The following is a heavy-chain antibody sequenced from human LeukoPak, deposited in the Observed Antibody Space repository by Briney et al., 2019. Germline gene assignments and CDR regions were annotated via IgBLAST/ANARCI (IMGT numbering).Heavy chain of an antibody. V-gene: IGHV7-4-1*02. CDR1: GYTFTGYY. Sequence: ASVKVSCKASGYTFTGYYMHWVRQAPGQGLEWMGWINTNTGNPTYAQGFTGRFVFSLDTSVSTAYLQISSLKAEDTAVYYCARDMGSMVRGVMAYYYYYYYMDVWGKGTTVTVSS. CDR3: ARDMGSMVRGVMAYYYYYYYMDV. J-gene: IGHJ6*03. CDR2: INTNTGNP. D-gene: IGHD3-10*01.